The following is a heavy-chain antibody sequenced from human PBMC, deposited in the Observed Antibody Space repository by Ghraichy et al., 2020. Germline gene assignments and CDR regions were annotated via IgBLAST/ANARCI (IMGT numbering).Heavy chain of an antibody. CDR1: GFRFSSYA. CDR2: ISGSGSST. D-gene: IGHD4-11*01. J-gene: IGHJ5*02. V-gene: IGHV3-23*01. Sequence: SLRLSCADSGFRFSSYAMSWVRQAPGKGLEWVSGISGSGSSTYYADSVKGRFAISRDNSRNTLYLQMNSLRAEDTALYSCAMTTVTTRWFDPWGQGTLVTVSS. CDR3: AMTTVTTRWFDP.